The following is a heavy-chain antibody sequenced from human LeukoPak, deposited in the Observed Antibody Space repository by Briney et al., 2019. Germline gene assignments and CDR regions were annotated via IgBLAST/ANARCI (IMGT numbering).Heavy chain of an antibody. Sequence: PGGSLRLSCAVSGFTFSDYSMNWVRQAPGKGPEWVSSISGSSSHIYYADSVKGRFTISRDNSKNTLYLQMNSLRAEDTAVYYCAKGTYYDILTGPHLTAGYYYYYGMDVWGQGTTVTVSS. J-gene: IGHJ6*02. V-gene: IGHV3-21*04. CDR1: GFTFSDYS. D-gene: IGHD3-9*01. CDR2: ISGSSSHI. CDR3: AKGTYYDILTGPHLTAGYYYYYGMDV.